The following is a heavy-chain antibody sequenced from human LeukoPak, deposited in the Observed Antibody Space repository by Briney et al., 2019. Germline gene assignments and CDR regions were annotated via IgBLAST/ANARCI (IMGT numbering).Heavy chain of an antibody. Sequence: PGGSLRLSCAASGFTFSSYWMHWVRQAPGKRLVWVSRINSDGSSTSYADSVKGRFTISRDNAKNTLYLQMNSLRAEDTAVYYCASHSGYYYDSSGYELDYWGQGTLVTVSS. D-gene: IGHD3-22*01. CDR3: ASHSGYYYDSSGYELDY. CDR2: INSDGSST. CDR1: GFTFSSYW. J-gene: IGHJ4*02. V-gene: IGHV3-74*01.